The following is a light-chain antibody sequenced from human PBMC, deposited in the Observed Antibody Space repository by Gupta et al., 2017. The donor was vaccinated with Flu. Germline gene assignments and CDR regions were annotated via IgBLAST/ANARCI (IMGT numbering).Light chain of an antibody. J-gene: IGLJ1*01. V-gene: IGLV3-1*01. CDR2: DDD. CDR1: RLGNKY. Sequence: SPGQTASITCSGDRLGNKYTSWYQQKPGQSPVLVIHDDDKRPSGIPERFSASNSGNTATLTISGTQPMDEADYYCQAWDSSTAFFGSGTKVTVL. CDR3: QAWDSSTAF.